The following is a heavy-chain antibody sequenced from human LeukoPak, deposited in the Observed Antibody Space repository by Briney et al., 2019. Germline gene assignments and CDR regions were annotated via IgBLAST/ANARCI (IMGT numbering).Heavy chain of an antibody. D-gene: IGHD6-19*01. J-gene: IGHJ4*02. CDR3: AKGGGGWYYLSDFDY. CDR2: ISGSGGST. Sequence: GGSLRLSCAASGFTFSSYAMSWVRQAPGKGLEWVSAISGSGGSTYYADSVKGRFTISRDNSKNTLYLQMNSLRAEDTAVYYCAKGGGGWYYLSDFDYWGQGTLVTVSS. CDR1: GFTFSSYA. V-gene: IGHV3-23*01.